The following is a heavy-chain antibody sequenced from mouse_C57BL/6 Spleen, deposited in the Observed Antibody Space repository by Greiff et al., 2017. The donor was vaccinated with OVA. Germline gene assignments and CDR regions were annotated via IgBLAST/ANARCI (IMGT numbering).Heavy chain of an antibody. CDR3: ARNRAMDY. V-gene: IGHV1-82*01. Sequence: VQLQQSGPELVKPGASVKISCKASGYAFSSSWMNWVKQRPGKGLEWIGRIYPGDGDTNYNGKFKGKATLTADKSSSTAYMQLSSLTSEDSAVYCCARNRAMDYWGQGTSVTVSS. CDR2: IYPGDGDT. J-gene: IGHJ4*01. CDR1: GYAFSSSW.